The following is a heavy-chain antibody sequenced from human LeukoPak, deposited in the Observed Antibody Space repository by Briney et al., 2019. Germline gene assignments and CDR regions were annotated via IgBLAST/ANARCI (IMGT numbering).Heavy chain of an antibody. CDR3: ARGDYYGSPKVVAA. D-gene: IGHD3-10*01. CDR2: INPNSGDT. Sequence: ASVKVSCKASGYTFTDYYVNWVRQAPGQGLEWMGWINPNSGDTNYAQKFQDRVTMTRDTSISTAYIELNLLRSDDTAVYYCARGDYYGSPKVVAAWGQGTLVTVSS. CDR1: GYTFTDYY. J-gene: IGHJ5*02. V-gene: IGHV1-2*02.